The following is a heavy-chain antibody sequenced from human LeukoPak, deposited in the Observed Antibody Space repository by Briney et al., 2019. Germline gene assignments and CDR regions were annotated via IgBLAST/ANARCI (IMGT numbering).Heavy chain of an antibody. CDR2: IKSKTDGGTT. J-gene: IGHJ4*02. D-gene: IGHD4-23*01. CDR1: GFTFSNAW. V-gene: IGHV3-15*01. Sequence: PGGSLRLSCAASGFTFSNAWMSWVRQAPGKGLEGGGRIKSKTDGGTTDYAAPVKGRSTISRDDSKTTLYLQMNSLKTEDTAVYYCTTYGLYGGNSIDYWGQGTLVTVSS. CDR3: TTYGLYGGNSIDY.